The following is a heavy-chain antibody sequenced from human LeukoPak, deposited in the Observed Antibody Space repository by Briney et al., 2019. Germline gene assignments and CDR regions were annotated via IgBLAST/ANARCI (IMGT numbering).Heavy chain of an antibody. V-gene: IGHV1-18*04. CDR2: ISAYNGNT. D-gene: IGHD3-10*01. Sequence: ASVKVSCKASGYTFTSYGISWVRQAPGQGLEWMGWISAYNGNTNYAQKLQGRDTMTTDTSTSTAYMELRSLRSDDTAVYYCAREVLTYYYGSGSAYYFDYWGQGTLVTASS. CDR1: GYTFTSYG. J-gene: IGHJ4*02. CDR3: AREVLTYYYGSGSAYYFDY.